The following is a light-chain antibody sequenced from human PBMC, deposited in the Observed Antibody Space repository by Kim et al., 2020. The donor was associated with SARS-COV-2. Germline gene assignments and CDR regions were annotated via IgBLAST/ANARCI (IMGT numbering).Light chain of an antibody. V-gene: IGLV6-57*03. CDR3: QSYDSSNPCV. CDR2: EDN. CDR1: RGSHASNY. J-gene: IGLJ3*02. Sequence: KSGTNPCTPDRGSHASNYLRWDQQPPGSAPTTVIYEDNQRPSGVPDRFSGSIDSSSNSASLTISGLETEDEADYYCQSYDSSNPCVFGGGTQLTVL.